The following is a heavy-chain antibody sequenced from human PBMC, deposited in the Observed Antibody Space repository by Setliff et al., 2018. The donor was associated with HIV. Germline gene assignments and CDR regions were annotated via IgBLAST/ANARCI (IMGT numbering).Heavy chain of an antibody. D-gene: IGHD6-13*01. CDR1: GGSISGYH. CDR2: IYTSRGT. V-gene: IGHV4-4*09. Sequence: SETLSLTCTVSGGSISGYHWNWLRQTPGKGLEWIGYIYTSRGTNYNHSLRTRVIISVDTSNQFSLKFSSVTAADAAVYYCARSPSYRSSWEYYFDYWGQGILVTVSS. CDR3: ARSPSYRSSWEYYFDY. J-gene: IGHJ4*02.